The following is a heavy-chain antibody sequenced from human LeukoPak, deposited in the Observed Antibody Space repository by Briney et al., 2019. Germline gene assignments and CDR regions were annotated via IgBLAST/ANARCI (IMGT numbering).Heavy chain of an antibody. D-gene: IGHD4-11*01. CDR1: GGSISSGSYY. CDR3: ARDFSSNYDWFDP. J-gene: IGHJ5*02. V-gene: IGHV4-61*02. CDR2: IYTSGST. Sequence: SQTLSLTCTVSGGSISSGSYYWSWIRQPAGKGLEWIGRIYTSGSTNYNPSLKSRVTISVDTSKNQFSLKLSSVTAADTAVYYCARDFSSNYDWFDPWGKGPLVTVSS.